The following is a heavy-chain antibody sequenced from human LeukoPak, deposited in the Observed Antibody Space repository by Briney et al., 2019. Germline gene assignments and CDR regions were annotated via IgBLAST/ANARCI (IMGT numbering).Heavy chain of an antibody. CDR3: ARRYCSSTSCNPYFFDY. D-gene: IGHD2-2*01. V-gene: IGHV5-51*01. CDR2: ISPGDSDA. CDR1: GYTFTNYY. J-gene: IGHJ4*02. Sequence: GESLKISCRGSGYTFTNYYIGWVRQTPGKGLEWMGIISPGDSDARYSPSFQGQVTISADKSISTAYLRWSSLKASDTAMYYCARRYCSSTSCNPYFFDYWGQGTLVTVSS.